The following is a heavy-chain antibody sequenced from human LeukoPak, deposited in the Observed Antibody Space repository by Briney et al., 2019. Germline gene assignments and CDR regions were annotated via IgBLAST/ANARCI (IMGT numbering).Heavy chain of an antibody. CDR3: ARVGHSGYGWYIDY. CDR2: ISAYNGNT. V-gene: IGHV1-18*04. D-gene: IGHD5-12*01. J-gene: IGHJ4*02. CDR1: RYTLTSYG. Sequence: ASVKVSCKPSRYTLTSYGISWVRQAPGQGLEWMGWISAYNGNTNYAQKLQGRVTMTTDTSTSTAYMELRSLRSDDTAVYYCARVGHSGYGWYIDYWGQGTLVTVSS.